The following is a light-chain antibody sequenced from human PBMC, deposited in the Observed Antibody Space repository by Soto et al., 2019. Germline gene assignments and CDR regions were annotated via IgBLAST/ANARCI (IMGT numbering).Light chain of an antibody. J-gene: IGLJ1*01. CDR2: DAS. CDR1: SSDVGGYNY. Sequence: QSVLAQPASVSGSPGQSIPISCTGTSSDVGGYNYVSWYQQHPGKAPKVMIYDASNRPSGVSNRFSGSKSGNTASLTISGLQAEDEADYFCSSYTSSGTYVFGTGTKVTVL. CDR3: SSYTSSGTYV. V-gene: IGLV2-14*01.